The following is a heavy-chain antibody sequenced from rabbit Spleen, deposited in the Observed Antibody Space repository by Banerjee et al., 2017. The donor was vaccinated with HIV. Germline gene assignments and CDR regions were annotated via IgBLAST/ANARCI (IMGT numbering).Heavy chain of an antibody. D-gene: IGHD1-1*01. J-gene: IGHJ2*01. V-gene: IGHV1S40*01. CDR1: GFSFSSNYY. CDR2: IYTGDGDT. CDR3: ARNYVNVFDP. Sequence: QSLEESGGDLVKPGASLTLTCTAAGFSFSSNYYMCWVRQAPGKGPEWIGCIYTGDGDTYYANWAKGRFTISKTSSTTVTLQMTSLTAADTATYFCARNYVNVFDPWGPGTLVTVS.